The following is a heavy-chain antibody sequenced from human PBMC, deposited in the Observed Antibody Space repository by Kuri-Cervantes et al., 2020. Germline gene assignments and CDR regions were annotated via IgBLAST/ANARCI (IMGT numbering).Heavy chain of an antibody. CDR2: INHSGST. J-gene: IGHJ6*03. V-gene: IGHV4-34*01. D-gene: IGHD4-11*01. CDR1: GGSFSGYY. Sequence: SETLSLTCAVCGGSFSGYYWNWIRQPPGKGLEWIGEINHSGSTNYNPSLKSRITISVDTSKNQFSLKLSSVTAADTAVYYCARVISDQRTVTTGYYYYYYMDAWGKGTTVTVSS. CDR3: ARVISDQRTVTTGYYYYYYMDA.